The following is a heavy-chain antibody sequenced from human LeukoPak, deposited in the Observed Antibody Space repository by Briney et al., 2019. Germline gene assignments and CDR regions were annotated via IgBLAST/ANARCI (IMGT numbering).Heavy chain of an antibody. CDR2: INHSGST. CDR3: ASYIAAAGNY. V-gene: IGHV4-34*01. D-gene: IGHD6-13*01. CDR1: GGAFSGYY. J-gene: IGHJ4*02. Sequence: SETLSLTCADYGGAFSGYYWSWIRQPPEKRLEWIGEINHSGSTNYNPSLKSRVTISVDTSKNQFSLKLSSVTAADTAVYYCASYIAAAGNYWGQGTLVTVSS.